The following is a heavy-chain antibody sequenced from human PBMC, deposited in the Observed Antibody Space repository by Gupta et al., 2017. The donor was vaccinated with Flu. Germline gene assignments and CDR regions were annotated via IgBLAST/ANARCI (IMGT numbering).Heavy chain of an antibody. D-gene: IGHD3-10*01. CDR3: ARDPPQLSGGFDY. J-gene: IGHJ4*02. CDR2: ISSSSSYI. CDR1: GFTFSSYS. Sequence: EVQLVESGGGLVKPGGSLRLSCAASGFTFSSYSMNWVRQAPGKGLEWVSSISSSSSYIYYADSVKGRFTISRDNAKNSLYLQMNSLRAEDTAVYYCARDPPQLSGGFDYWGQGTLVTVSS. V-gene: IGHV3-21*01.